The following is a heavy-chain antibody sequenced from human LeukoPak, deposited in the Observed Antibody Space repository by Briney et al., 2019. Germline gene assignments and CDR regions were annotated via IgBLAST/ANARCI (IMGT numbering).Heavy chain of an antibody. V-gene: IGHV2-5*02. CDR3: AHRRPGHLTGWDNSYFDN. D-gene: IGHD1/OR15-1a*01. J-gene: IGHJ4*02. CDR2: IYWDDDK. CDR1: GFSLYSSGVG. Sequence: SGPTLVNPTQTLTLTCTFSGFSLYSSGVGVGWIRQPPGQALEWLAVIYWDDDKRYNPSLRSGLTMSMDASKSQVFLVMSNMDPVDTATYYCAHRRPGHLTGWDNSYFDNWGPGTLVTVSS.